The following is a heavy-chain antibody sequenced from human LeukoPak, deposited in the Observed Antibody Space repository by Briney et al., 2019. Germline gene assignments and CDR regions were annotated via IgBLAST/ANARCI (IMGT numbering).Heavy chain of an antibody. CDR3: ARVGSGYYYQTFDY. Sequence: PSETLSLTCAVSGGSISSNNWWSWVRQPPGKGLEWIGEVYHSGSTNYNPSLKSRVTISVDKSKNQFSLKLSSVTAADTAVYYCARVGSGYYYQTFDYWGQGTLVTVSS. V-gene: IGHV4-4*02. CDR1: GGSISSNNW. D-gene: IGHD3-22*01. J-gene: IGHJ4*02. CDR2: VYHSGST.